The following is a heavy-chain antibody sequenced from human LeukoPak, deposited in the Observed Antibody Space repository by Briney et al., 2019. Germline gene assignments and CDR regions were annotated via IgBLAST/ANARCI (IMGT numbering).Heavy chain of an antibody. Sequence: ASVKVSCKASGGTFSSYAISWVRQAPGQGLVWMGGIIPIFGTANYAQKFQGRVTITADKSTSTAYMELSSLRSEDTAVYYCARGVWFGELSFDYWGQGTLVTVSS. D-gene: IGHD3-10*01. V-gene: IGHV1-69*06. J-gene: IGHJ4*02. CDR3: ARGVWFGELSFDY. CDR1: GGTFSSYA. CDR2: IIPIFGTA.